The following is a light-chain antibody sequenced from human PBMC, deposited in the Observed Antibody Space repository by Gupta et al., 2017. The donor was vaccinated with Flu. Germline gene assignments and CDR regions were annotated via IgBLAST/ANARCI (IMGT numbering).Light chain of an antibody. Sequence: DIQIAQSPSSLSASVGDRVTITCRASQSISRYLNWYQQKPGKAPKLLIYTASNLQSGIPSSFSGSGSGTDFTLTISSLQPEDFATYYCQQSHSTPYTFGGGTKVEIK. CDR1: QSISRY. V-gene: IGKV1-39*01. CDR2: TAS. CDR3: QQSHSTPYT. J-gene: IGKJ4*01.